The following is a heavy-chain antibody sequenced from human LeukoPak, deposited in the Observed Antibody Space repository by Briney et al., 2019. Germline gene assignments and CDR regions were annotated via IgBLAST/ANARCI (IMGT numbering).Heavy chain of an antibody. Sequence: GGSLRLSCAASGFTFSSYSMNWVRQAPGKGLEWVSYISSSSSTIYYADSVKGRFTISRDNAKNSLYLQMNSLRAEDTAVYYCAKAESNYYDSSGYYYYYYMDVWGKGTTVTVSS. CDR1: GFTFSSYS. J-gene: IGHJ6*03. V-gene: IGHV3-48*01. CDR3: AKAESNYYDSSGYYYYYYMDV. D-gene: IGHD3-22*01. CDR2: ISSSSSTI.